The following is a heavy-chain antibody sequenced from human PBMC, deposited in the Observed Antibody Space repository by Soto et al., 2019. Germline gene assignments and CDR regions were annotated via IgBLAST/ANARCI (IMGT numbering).Heavy chain of an antibody. CDR3: AKGYPRGFCAFNV. Sequence: QVQLVESGGGLANPGGSLRLSCAASGFTFSDYYMSWIRQVPGKGLEWVSYINGGGNTIYYADSVRGRFTISRDNAKNSLYLQMNSVIAEHTAVYFCAKGYPRGFCAFNVWGQGTMVTVSS. CDR2: INGGGNTI. D-gene: IGHD2-15*01. J-gene: IGHJ3*01. V-gene: IGHV3-11*01. CDR1: GFTFSDYY.